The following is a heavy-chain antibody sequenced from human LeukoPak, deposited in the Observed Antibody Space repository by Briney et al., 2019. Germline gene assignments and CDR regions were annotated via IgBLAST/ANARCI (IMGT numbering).Heavy chain of an antibody. D-gene: IGHD3-10*01. Sequence: GGSLRLSCAASGFTFSSYAMNWVRQAPGKGLEWVSGISGSGVGTHYADSVKGRFTISRDNSKNTLYLQMNCLRAEDTAVYYCAKRRQGEGGDFDYWGQGTLVTVSS. J-gene: IGHJ4*02. CDR1: GFTFSSYA. CDR3: AKRRQGEGGDFDY. CDR2: ISGSGVGT. V-gene: IGHV3-23*01.